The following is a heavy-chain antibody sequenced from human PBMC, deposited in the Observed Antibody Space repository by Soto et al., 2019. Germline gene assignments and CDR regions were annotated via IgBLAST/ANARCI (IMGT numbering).Heavy chain of an antibody. J-gene: IGHJ4*02. CDR1: GFTFSSYG. Sequence: QVQLVESGGGVVQPGRSLRLSCAASGFTFSSYGLHWVRQAPGKGLEWVAVIWYDGNNKYYADSVKGRFTISRDNSKNSLYLQMNSLRAEDTAVYYCARGSGWVDYWGQGTLVTVSS. V-gene: IGHV3-33*01. CDR2: IWYDGNNK. CDR3: ARGSGWVDY. D-gene: IGHD6-19*01.